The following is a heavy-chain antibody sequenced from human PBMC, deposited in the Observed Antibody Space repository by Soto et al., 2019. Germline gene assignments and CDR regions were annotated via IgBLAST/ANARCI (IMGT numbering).Heavy chain of an antibody. J-gene: IGHJ4*02. CDR1: VGAINSGDYY. D-gene: IGHD1-26*01. CDR3: ARDWDLPRFAS. Sequence: PSETLSLTCTVSVGAINSGDYYWSWIRQPAGKGLEWIGHIYSSGLTHYSPSLRSRVTMSLDTSKSQISLKLPSVTAADTAVYYCARDWDLPRFASWGPETLVTASS. V-gene: IGHV4-30-4*01. CDR2: IYSSGLT.